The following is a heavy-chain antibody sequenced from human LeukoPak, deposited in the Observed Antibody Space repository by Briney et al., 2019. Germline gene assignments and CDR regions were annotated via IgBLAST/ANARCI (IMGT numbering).Heavy chain of an antibody. D-gene: IGHD4-17*01. CDR1: GGSINNGGYY. V-gene: IGHV4-30-4*01. CDR2: IYYSGSS. Sequence: SQTLSLTCTVSGGSINNGGYYWSWIRQHPGKGLEWIGYIYYSGSSYYNPSLRSRVTISVDTSKNQFSLKLSSVTAADTAVYYCASREGYGDYEGWFDPWGQGTLVTVSS. J-gene: IGHJ5*02. CDR3: ASREGYGDYEGWFDP.